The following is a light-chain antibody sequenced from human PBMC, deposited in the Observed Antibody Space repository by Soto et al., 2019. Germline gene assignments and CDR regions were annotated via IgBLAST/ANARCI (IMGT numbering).Light chain of an antibody. J-gene: IGLJ1*01. CDR3: QTWGTGMRV. CDR1: SGHTSYT. CDR2: LNSDGSY. Sequence: QSVLTQSPSASASLGASVKLTCTLSSGHTSYTIAWHQQQPEKGPRYLMKLNSDGSYTKGDGIPDRFSGSSSGAERYLTISSLQSEDEADYYCQTWGTGMRVFGPGTKLTVL. V-gene: IGLV4-69*02.